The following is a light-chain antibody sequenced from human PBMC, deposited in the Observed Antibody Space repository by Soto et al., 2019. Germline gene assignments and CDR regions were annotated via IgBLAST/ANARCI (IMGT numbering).Light chain of an antibody. V-gene: IGKV3-15*01. CDR3: QQYSDRRT. J-gene: IGKJ1*01. CDR2: GAS. Sequence: EIVMTQSPATLSVSPGERATLSCRASQSVSSYLAWYQQKPGQAPRLLIYGASTRATGIPARFSGSGSGTEFTLSISSLQSEDFAVYYCQQYSDRRTFGQGTRVEIK. CDR1: QSVSSY.